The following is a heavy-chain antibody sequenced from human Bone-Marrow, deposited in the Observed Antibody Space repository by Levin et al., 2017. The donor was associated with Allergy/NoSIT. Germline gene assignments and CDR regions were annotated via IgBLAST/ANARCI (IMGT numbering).Heavy chain of an antibody. CDR1: GFTFSNYA. D-gene: IGHD3-10*01. CDR2: ISGSGDST. V-gene: IGHV3-23*01. Sequence: GESLKISCAASGFTFSNYAMSWVRQAPGKGLEWVSGISGSGDSTYDGDSVKGRFTISRDNSRNTLYLQMNSLRAEDTAVYYCAKDRDFYGSGSLGNWGQGTLVTVSS. CDR3: AKDRDFYGSGSLGN. J-gene: IGHJ4*02.